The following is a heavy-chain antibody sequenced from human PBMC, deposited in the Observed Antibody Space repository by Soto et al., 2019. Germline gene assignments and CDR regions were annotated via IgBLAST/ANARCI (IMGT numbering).Heavy chain of an antibody. Sequence: GGSLRLSCAASGFTFSSYAMSWVRQAPGKGLEWVSAISGSGGSTYYADSVKGRFTISRDNSKNTLYLQMNSLRAEDTAVYYCAKNFGYDLVGYYYGMDVWGQGTTVTVSS. CDR3: AKNFGYDLVGYYYGMDV. CDR1: GFTFSSYA. V-gene: IGHV3-23*01. J-gene: IGHJ6*02. D-gene: IGHD5-12*01. CDR2: ISGSGGST.